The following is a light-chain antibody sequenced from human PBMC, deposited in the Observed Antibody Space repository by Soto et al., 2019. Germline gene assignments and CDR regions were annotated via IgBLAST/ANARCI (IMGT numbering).Light chain of an antibody. J-gene: IGLJ1*01. CDR1: SSDVGAYNY. Sequence: QSALTQPASVSGSPGQSITISCTGTSSDVGAYNYVSWYQQHPGKVPKLMIYDVSDRPSGVSNRFSGSKSGNTASLTISGLQAEDEADYYCSSFTRSISDVFGAGTKVTVL. CDR2: DVS. V-gene: IGLV2-14*03. CDR3: SSFTRSISDV.